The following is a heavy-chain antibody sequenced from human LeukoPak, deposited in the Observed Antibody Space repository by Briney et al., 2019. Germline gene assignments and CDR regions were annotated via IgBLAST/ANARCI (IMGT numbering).Heavy chain of an antibody. CDR1: GFTLGSLR. V-gene: IGHV3-30*02. CDR2: IWYDGSNK. J-gene: IGHJ3*02. CDR3: AKEPPYYYDGDAFDI. D-gene: IGHD3-22*01. Sequence: GGSLRLSCGPSGFTLGSLRMHWSPHAPGKALEWVAFIWYDGSNKYYADAVKARFTISRDNSKNPLYLQMTSLRADDTAVYYCAKEPPYYYDGDAFDIWGQGTTVTVSS.